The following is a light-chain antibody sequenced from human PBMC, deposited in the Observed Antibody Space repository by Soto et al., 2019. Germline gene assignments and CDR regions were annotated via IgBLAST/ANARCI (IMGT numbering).Light chain of an antibody. CDR3: QQHNNWPPIT. V-gene: IGKV3-15*01. CDR1: QSVSNN. CDR2: GSS. J-gene: IGKJ5*01. Sequence: EIVITQSQCTLSVPRVPRATPSSSSSQSVSNNLVWYQQKPGQAPRLLMYGSSIRATGIPARFSGSGSGTEFTLTISSLQSEDFAVYYCQQHNNWPPITFGQGTRLEIK.